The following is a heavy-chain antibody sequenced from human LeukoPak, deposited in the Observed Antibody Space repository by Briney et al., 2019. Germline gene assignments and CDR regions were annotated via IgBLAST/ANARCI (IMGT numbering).Heavy chain of an antibody. CDR2: INHSGST. Sequence: PSETLSLTCAVYGGSFSGYYWSWVRQPPGKGLEWVGEINHSGSTHYKPSLKSPATTSVDTSKNQFSLKLSSVTAADTAVYHCAREVSSGWYEGPKYYFDYWGQGTLVTVSS. J-gene: IGHJ4*02. D-gene: IGHD6-19*01. V-gene: IGHV4-34*01. CDR1: GGSFSGYY. CDR3: AREVSSGWYEGPKYYFDY.